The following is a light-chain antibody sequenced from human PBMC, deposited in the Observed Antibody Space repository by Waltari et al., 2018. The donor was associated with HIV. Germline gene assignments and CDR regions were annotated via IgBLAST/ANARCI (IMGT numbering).Light chain of an antibody. J-gene: IGLJ2*01. CDR1: SSDIGGYDY. V-gene: IGLV2-8*01. CDR3: ASYAGRNNQVI. CDR2: EVT. Sequence: QSALTQPPSASGSPGQSVTVSCSGTSSDIGGYDYVFWYQSNPGKAPKLMLYEVTKRPSGVPDRFSGSKSGNTASLAVSGLQADDEAYYYCASYAGRNNQVIFGGGTKLTVL.